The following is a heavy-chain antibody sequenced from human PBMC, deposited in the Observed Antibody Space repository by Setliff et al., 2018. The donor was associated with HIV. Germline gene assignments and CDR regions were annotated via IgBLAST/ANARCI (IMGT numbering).Heavy chain of an antibody. V-gene: IGHV3-21*01. Sequence: PGGSLRLSCAASGFTVSTYRMNWVSQAPGKGLEWFSSISSCSSYIYYADSLKGRFTISRDNAKNSLYLQMNSLRAEDTAVYYCARAVQSGWYYFDYWGQGTLVTVSS. CDR1: GFTVSTYR. J-gene: IGHJ4*02. CDR3: ARAVQSGWYYFDY. CDR2: ISSCSSYI. D-gene: IGHD6-19*01.